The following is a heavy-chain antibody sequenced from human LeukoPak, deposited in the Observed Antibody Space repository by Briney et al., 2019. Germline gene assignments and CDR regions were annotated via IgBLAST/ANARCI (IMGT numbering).Heavy chain of an antibody. Sequence: PSETLSLTCAVYGGSFSGYYWSWIRQPPGKGLEWIGEINHSGSTNYNPSLKSRVTISVDTSKNQFSLKLSSVTAADTAVYYCARWYYDSRPSLDWFDPWGQGTLVTVSS. CDR3: ARWYYDSRPSLDWFDP. CDR2: INHSGST. CDR1: GGSFSGYY. J-gene: IGHJ5*02. V-gene: IGHV4-34*01. D-gene: IGHD3-22*01.